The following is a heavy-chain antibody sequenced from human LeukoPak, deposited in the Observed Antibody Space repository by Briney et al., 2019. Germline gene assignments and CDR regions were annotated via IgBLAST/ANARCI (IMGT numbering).Heavy chain of an antibody. J-gene: IGHJ6*03. D-gene: IGHD3-10*01. V-gene: IGHV3-11*04. CDR1: GFTFSDYH. CDR2: INSSGSTI. CDR3: RITMVRGSNYYYYMDV. Sequence: PGGSLRLSCAASGFTFSDYHMSWIRQAPGKGLEWVSYINSSGSTIYYADSVKGRFTISRDNAKNSLYLQMNSLRAEDTAVYYCRITMVRGSNYYYYMDVWGKGTTVTVSS.